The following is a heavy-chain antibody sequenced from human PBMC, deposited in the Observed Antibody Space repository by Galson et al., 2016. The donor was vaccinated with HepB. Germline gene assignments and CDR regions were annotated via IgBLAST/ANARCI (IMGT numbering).Heavy chain of an antibody. CDR2: ISSSGHKS. CDR3: AKVRYGYRDFDY. CDR1: GFTFDSYV. Sequence: SLRLSCAVSGFTFDSYVMSWVRQAPGKGLEWVSAISSSGHKSYHADSVKGWFTIARDNSKNTLFLQMNSLRAADTAIYYCAKVRYGYRDFDYWGQGTLVTVSS. V-gene: IGHV3-23*01. D-gene: IGHD5-18*01. J-gene: IGHJ4*02.